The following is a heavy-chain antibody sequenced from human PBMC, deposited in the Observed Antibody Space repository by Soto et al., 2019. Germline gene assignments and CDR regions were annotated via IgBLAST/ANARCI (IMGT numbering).Heavy chain of an antibody. D-gene: IGHD5-18*01. CDR1: GFTFSSFW. CDR3: VRERDTYGYGFFDF. CDR2: IKEDGSEK. Sequence: EVQLVESGGGLVQPGGSLRLSCAASGFTFSSFWMSWVRQAPGKGLEWVASIKEDGSEKHYVDSVKGRFTISRDNAKNSMYVQMNSLRAEDTAVYYCVRERDTYGYGFFDFWGQGTLVPVSS. V-gene: IGHV3-7*04. J-gene: IGHJ4*02.